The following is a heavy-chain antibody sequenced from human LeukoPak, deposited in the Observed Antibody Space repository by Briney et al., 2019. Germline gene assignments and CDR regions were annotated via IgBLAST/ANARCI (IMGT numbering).Heavy chain of an antibody. CDR1: GFTFSKTW. J-gene: IGHJ4*02. V-gene: IGHV3-7*01. CDR3: AKDRVGGALEF. CDR2: IMEDGSVQ. Sequence: GGSLRLSCAASGFTFSKTWMSWVRQAPGKGLEWVACIMEDGSVQKYVDSVRGRFTVSRDNARNSLCLQMNSLRVEDTAVYYCAKDRVGGALEFWGQGTLAIVSS. D-gene: IGHD2-21*01.